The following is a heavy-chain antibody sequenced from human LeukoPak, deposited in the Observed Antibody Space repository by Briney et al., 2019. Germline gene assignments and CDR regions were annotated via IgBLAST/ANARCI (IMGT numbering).Heavy chain of an antibody. CDR2: IYTSGST. CDR1: GGSISSYY. Sequence: PSETLSLTCTVSGGSISSYYWSWIRQPAGKGLEWIGRIYTSGSTNYNPFLKSRVTISVDTSKNQFSLKLSSVAAADTAVYYCARDSTVLFDPWGQGTLVTVSS. J-gene: IGHJ5*02. CDR3: ARDSTVLFDP. D-gene: IGHD4-17*01. V-gene: IGHV4-4*07.